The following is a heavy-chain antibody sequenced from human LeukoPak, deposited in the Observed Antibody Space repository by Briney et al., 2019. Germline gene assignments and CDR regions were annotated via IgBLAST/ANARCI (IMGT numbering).Heavy chain of an antibody. V-gene: IGHV3-53*01. D-gene: IGHD3-3*01. CDR1: GFTVSSNY. J-gene: IGHJ4*02. CDR2: IYSGGST. CDR3: ARGRFLEWLFLDY. Sequence: PGGSLRLSCAASGFTVSSNYMSWVRQAPGKGLEWVSVIYSGGSTYYADSVKGRFTISRDNSKETLYLQMNSLRAEDTAVYYCARGRFLEWLFLDYWGQGTLVTVSS.